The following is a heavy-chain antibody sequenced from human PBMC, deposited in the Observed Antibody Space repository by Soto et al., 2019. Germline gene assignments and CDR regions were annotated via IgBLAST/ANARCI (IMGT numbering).Heavy chain of an antibody. CDR1: GGSVSSGDYF. D-gene: IGHD6-6*01. J-gene: IGHJ3*02. V-gene: IGHV4-61*08. Sequence: PSETLSLTCTVSGGSVSSGDYFWSWLRQSPGKRLEWIAYIYYSGSTNYNPSLKSRATISVDTSKSQVSLTLTSMTAADTAVYYCAKWPSIAARPRDDAFDIWGQGTMVTVSS. CDR2: IYYSGST. CDR3: AKWPSIAARPRDDAFDI.